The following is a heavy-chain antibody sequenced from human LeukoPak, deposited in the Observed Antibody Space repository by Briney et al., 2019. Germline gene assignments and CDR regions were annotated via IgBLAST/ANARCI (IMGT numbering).Heavy chain of an antibody. CDR3: ARVDSSDAGNFDY. CDR1: GGSINDYY. Sequence: PSETLSLTCTVSGGSINDYYWSWIRQPPGKGLEWIARIYYSGSTNYNPSLKSRVTISVDTFKNQFSLKLTSVTAADTAVYYCARVDSSDAGNFDYWGQGTLVTVSS. V-gene: IGHV4-59*08. J-gene: IGHJ4*02. CDR2: IYYSGST. D-gene: IGHD2-15*01.